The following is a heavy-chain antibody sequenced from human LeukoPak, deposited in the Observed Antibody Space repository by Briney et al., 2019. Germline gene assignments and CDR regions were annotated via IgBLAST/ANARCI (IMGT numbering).Heavy chain of an antibody. CDR3: AKDPLRAPYPYYFDY. D-gene: IGHD1-26*01. V-gene: IGHV1-69*13. Sequence: ASVKVSCKASGGTFSSYAISWVRQAPGQGLEWMGGIIPIFGTANYAQKFQGRVTITADESTSTAYMELSSLRSEDTAVYYCAKDPLRAPYPYYFDYWGQGTLVTVSS. CDR1: GGTFSSYA. J-gene: IGHJ4*02. CDR2: IIPIFGTA.